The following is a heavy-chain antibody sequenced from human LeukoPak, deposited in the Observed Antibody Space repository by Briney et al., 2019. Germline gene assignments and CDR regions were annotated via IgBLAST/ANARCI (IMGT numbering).Heavy chain of an antibody. V-gene: IGHV4-39*07. CDR1: GGSISSNSYY. J-gene: IGHJ4*02. D-gene: IGHD6-13*01. Sequence: SETLSLTCAVSGGSISSNSYYWGWIRQPPGKGLEWIGSIYYSGSTYYNPSLKSRVTISVDTSKNQFSLKLGSVTAADTAVYYCARVASQQLVEEGFDYWGQGTLVTVSS. CDR3: ARVASQQLVEEGFDY. CDR2: IYYSGST.